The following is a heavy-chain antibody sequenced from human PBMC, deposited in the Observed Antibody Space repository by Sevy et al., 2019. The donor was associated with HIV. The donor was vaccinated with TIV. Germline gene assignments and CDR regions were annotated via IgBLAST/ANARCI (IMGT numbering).Heavy chain of an antibody. CDR3: ARSLNNYGSSGYQMGLDY. D-gene: IGHD3-22*01. CDR1: GGSFSAYQ. V-gene: IGHV4-59*01. Sequence: SETLSLVCTVSGGSFSAYQWNWIRQPPGKGLEWIGYIFDSGRTNYNPSLKSRVTISVDTSRNKFSLKLDSVTAADTAMYYCARSLNNYGSSGYQMGLDYWGQGTLVTVSS. J-gene: IGHJ4*02. CDR2: IFDSGRT.